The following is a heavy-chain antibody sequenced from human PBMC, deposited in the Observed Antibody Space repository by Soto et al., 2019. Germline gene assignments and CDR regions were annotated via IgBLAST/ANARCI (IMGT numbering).Heavy chain of an antibody. V-gene: IGHV3-33*01. Sequence: GGSLRLSCAASGFTFSSYGMHWVRQAPGKGLEWVAVIWYDGSNKYYADSVKGRFTISRDNSKNTLYLQMNSLRAEDTAVYYCARALPAGVAATYYYYGMDVWGQGTTVTVSS. D-gene: IGHD2-15*01. CDR2: IWYDGSNK. CDR1: GFTFSSYG. CDR3: ARALPAGVAATYYYYGMDV. J-gene: IGHJ6*02.